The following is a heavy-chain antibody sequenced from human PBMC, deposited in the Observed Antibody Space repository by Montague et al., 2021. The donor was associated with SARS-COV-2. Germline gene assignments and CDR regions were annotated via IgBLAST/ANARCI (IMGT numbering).Heavy chain of an antibody. CDR2: LNCGGNN. Sequence: SETLSLTCTVSGGSINGITYYWIWHSQPAGKERVWVVNLNCGGNNNYNPSLKGRVTREMDTYKNQFFLNLTSLTDADTAVYYCASVLAKGTDSWGPGTLVTVSS. CDR1: GGSINGITYY. V-gene: IGHV4-61*10. J-gene: IGHJ5*01. CDR3: ASVLAKGTDS.